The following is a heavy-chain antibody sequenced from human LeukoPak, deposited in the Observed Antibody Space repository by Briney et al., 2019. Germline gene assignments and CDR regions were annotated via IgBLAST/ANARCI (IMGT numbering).Heavy chain of an antibody. J-gene: IGHJ1*01. CDR1: GGSISSSSYY. V-gene: IGHV4-39*01. CDR3: ARRRYYDSTGYFD. Sequence: PSETLPLTCTVSGGSISSSSYYWGWIRQPPGKGLEWIGEIYYSGRTYQNPSLRSRVSMSVDTSKNHFSLELHSVTATDTAVYYCARRRYYDSTGYFDWGRGSLVTVPS. D-gene: IGHD3-22*01. CDR2: IYYSGRT.